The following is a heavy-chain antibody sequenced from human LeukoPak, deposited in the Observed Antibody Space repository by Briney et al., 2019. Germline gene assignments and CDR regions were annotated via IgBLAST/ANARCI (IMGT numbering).Heavy chain of an antibody. CDR1: GFTFSSYA. CDR3: ASDRRDGYNWYDY. Sequence: GGSLRLSCAASGFTFSSYAMNWVRQAPGKGLEWVSGISGSGGSTYYADSVKGRFTISRDNSKNTLYLQMNSLRAEDTAVYYCASDRRDGYNWYDYWGQGTLVTVSS. D-gene: IGHD5-24*01. CDR2: ISGSGGST. J-gene: IGHJ4*02. V-gene: IGHV3-23*01.